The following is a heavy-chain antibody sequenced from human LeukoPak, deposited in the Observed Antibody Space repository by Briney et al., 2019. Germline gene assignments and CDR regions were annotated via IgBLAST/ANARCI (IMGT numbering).Heavy chain of an antibody. CDR3: ARDQHSSGWYDFDY. CDR1: GYTFTGYY. CDR2: INPNSGGT. V-gene: IGHV1-2*02. Sequence: ASVKVSCKASGYTFTGYYMHWVRQAPGQGLEWMGWINPNSGGTNYAQKFQGRVTMTRDTSISTAYMELSRLRSDDTAVYYCARDQHSSGWYDFDYWGQGTLVTVSS. D-gene: IGHD6-19*01. J-gene: IGHJ4*02.